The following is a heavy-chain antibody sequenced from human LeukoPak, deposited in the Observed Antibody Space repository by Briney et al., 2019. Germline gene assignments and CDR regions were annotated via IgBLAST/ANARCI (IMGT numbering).Heavy chain of an antibody. J-gene: IGHJ5*02. CDR3: AGRAVAGPPNWFDP. CDR1: GGSISSSSYY. Sequence: PSETLSLTCTVSGGSISSSSYYWGWIRQPPGKGLEWIGSIYYSGSTYYNPSLKSRVTISVDTSKNQFSLKLSSVTAADTAVYYCAGRAVAGPPNWFDPWGQGTLVTVSS. V-gene: IGHV4-39*07. CDR2: IYYSGST. D-gene: IGHD6-19*01.